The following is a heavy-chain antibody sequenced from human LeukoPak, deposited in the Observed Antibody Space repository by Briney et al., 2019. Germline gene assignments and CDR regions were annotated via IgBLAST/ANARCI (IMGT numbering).Heavy chain of an antibody. CDR3: AKGPYCSSSSCYTIGSFDF. D-gene: IGHD2-2*02. CDR2: ISYDGSNK. V-gene: IGHV3-30-3*01. J-gene: IGHJ4*02. Sequence: RGSLRLSCAASRFTFSSFAMHWVRQAPGKGLEWVAVISYDGSNKYYADSVKGRFTISRDNSKNMVYLQMNSLRAEDTALYYCAKGPYCSSSSCYTIGSFDFWGQGTLVTVSS. CDR1: RFTFSSFA.